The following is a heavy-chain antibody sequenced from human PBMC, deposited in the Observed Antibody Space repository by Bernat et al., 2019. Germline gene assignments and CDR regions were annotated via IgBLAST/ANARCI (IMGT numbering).Heavy chain of an antibody. CDR1: GFTFSSYA. J-gene: IGHJ4*02. D-gene: IGHD3-3*01. Sequence: EVQLLESGGGLVQPGGSLRLSCAASGFTFSSYAMSWVRQAPGKGLAWVSAISGSGGSTYYADSVKGRFTISRDNSQNTLYLQVNSVRAEDTAVYYCAKALYYDFWSGHFDYWGQGTLVTVSS. V-gene: IGHV3-23*01. CDR2: ISGSGGST. CDR3: AKALYYDFWSGHFDY.